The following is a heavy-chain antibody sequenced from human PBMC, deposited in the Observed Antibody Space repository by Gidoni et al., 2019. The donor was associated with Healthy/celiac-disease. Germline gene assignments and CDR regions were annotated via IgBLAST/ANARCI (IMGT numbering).Heavy chain of an antibody. D-gene: IGHD6-19*01. CDR2: ISGSGCST. Sequence: EVQLLESGGGLVQPGGSLRPSCAASGFTFSSYAMSWVRQAPGKGLEWVSAISGSGCSTYDADSVKGRFTISRDNSKNTLYLQMNSLRAEDTAVYYCAKAAGEIAVAGIYYYYGMDVWGQGTTVTVSS. J-gene: IGHJ6*02. CDR3: AKAAGEIAVAGIYYYYGMDV. V-gene: IGHV3-23*01. CDR1: GFTFSSYA.